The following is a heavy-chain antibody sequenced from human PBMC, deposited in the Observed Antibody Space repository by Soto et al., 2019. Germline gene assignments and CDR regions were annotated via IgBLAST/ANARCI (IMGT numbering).Heavy chain of an antibody. Sequence: QITLKESGPTLVKPTQPLALTCTFSGFSLTTRGVGVAWIRQPPGEALEWLAVIYWADDKRYSPSLKSSLSLTKDPARNQVALTMPYMDPVDTAIYYCAHLLSTNGGFIGDGAFDFWVQGTMVAVS. V-gene: IGHV2-5*02. CDR2: IYWADDK. D-gene: IGHD2-8*01. J-gene: IGHJ3*01. CDR1: GFSLTTRGVG. CDR3: AHLLSTNGGFIGDGAFDF.